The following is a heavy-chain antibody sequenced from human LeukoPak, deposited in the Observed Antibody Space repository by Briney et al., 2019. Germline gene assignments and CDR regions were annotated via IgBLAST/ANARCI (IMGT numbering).Heavy chain of an antibody. V-gene: IGHV1-24*01. D-gene: IGHD3-10*01. CDR2: FDPEDGET. CDR1: GYTLTELS. Sequence: APVKVSCKVSGYTLTELSMHWVRQAPGKGLEWMGGFDPEDGETIYAQKFQGRVTMTEDTSTDAAYMELSSLRSEDTAVYYCATGVYYYGSGSYNYWGQGTLVTVSS. J-gene: IGHJ4*02. CDR3: ATGVYYYGSGSYNY.